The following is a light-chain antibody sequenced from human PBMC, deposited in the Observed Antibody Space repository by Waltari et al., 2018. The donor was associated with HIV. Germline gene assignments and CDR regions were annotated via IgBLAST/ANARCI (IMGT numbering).Light chain of an antibody. J-gene: IGKJ1*01. CDR3: QQYNSAPWT. Sequence: DIQMTQSPSSLSASVGDRVTITCRASQGISNYLAWYQQKPGKFPKLLIYAASTLQSGVPARLSGSGSGTNCTLTISNLQPEDVATYYCQQYNSAPWTFGQGTKVEVK. V-gene: IGKV1-27*01. CDR1: QGISNY. CDR2: AAS.